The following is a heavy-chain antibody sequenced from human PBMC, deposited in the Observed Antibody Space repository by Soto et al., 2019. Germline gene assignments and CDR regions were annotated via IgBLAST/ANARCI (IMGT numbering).Heavy chain of an antibody. Sequence: ASVKVSCKASGYTFTSYGISWLRQSPGRGLEWMGWISAYNGNTNYAQKLQGRVTMTTDTSTSTAYMELRSLRSDDTAVYYCARDYYYDSSGYSTPFDYWGQGTLVTVSS. D-gene: IGHD3-22*01. V-gene: IGHV1-18*04. CDR3: ARDYYYDSSGYSTPFDY. J-gene: IGHJ4*02. CDR1: GYTFTSYG. CDR2: ISAYNGNT.